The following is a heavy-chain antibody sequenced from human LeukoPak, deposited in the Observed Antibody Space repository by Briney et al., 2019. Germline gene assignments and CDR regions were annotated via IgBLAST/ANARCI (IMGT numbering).Heavy chain of an antibody. CDR3: ARGLSGAFDI. V-gene: IGHV3-21*01. J-gene: IGHJ3*02. CDR2: ISSSSSYI. Sequence: GGSLRLSCAASGFTFSSYSMNWDRQAPGKGLEWVSSISSSSSYIYYADSVKGRFTISRDNAKNSLYLQMNSLRAEDTAVYYCARGLSGAFDIWGQGTMVTVSS. CDR1: GFTFSSYS. D-gene: IGHD6-25*01.